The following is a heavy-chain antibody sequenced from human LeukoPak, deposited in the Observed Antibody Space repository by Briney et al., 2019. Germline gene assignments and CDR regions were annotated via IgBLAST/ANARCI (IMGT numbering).Heavy chain of an antibody. CDR2: INPNSGGT. V-gene: IGHV1-2*02. Sequence: GASVKVSCKASGYTFTGYYMRWVRQAPGQGLEWMGWINPNSGGTNYAQKFQGRVTMTTDTSTSTAYMELRSLRSDDTAVNYCARDGSYSSSWLRGIFGYWGQGTLVTVSS. D-gene: IGHD6-13*01. CDR1: GYTFTGYY. CDR3: ARDGSYSSSWLRGIFGY. J-gene: IGHJ4*02.